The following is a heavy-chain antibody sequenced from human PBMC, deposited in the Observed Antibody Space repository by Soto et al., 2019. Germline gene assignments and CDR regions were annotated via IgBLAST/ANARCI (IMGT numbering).Heavy chain of an antibody. Sequence: QVQLQQWGAGLLKPSATLSLTCAVYGGSFSGYYWSWIRQPPGQGLEWIGEINHSGSTNYNPSLKSRGTISVDTSKNQFSLKLSSVTAADTAVYYCARGAVAVINWFDPWGQGTLVTVSS. V-gene: IGHV4-34*01. CDR3: ARGAVAVINWFDP. CDR1: GGSFSGYY. D-gene: IGHD6-19*01. CDR2: INHSGST. J-gene: IGHJ5*02.